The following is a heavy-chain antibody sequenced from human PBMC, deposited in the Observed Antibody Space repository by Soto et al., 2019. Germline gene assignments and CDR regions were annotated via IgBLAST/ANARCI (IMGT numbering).Heavy chain of an antibody. J-gene: IGHJ6*02. CDR2: INPNSGGT. CDR1: GYTFTGYY. D-gene: IGHD5-12*01. Sequence: GASVKVSCKASGYTFTGYYMHWVRQAPVQGLEWMGWINPNSGGTNYAQKFQGRVTMTRDTSISTAYMELSRLRAEDTAVYYCASRDGYSGYDESYGMDVWGQGTTVTVSS. V-gene: IGHV1-2*02. CDR3: ASRDGYSGYDESYGMDV.